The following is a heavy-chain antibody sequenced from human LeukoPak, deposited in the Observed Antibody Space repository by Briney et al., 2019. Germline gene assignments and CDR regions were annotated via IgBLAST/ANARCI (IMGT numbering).Heavy chain of an antibody. Sequence: NSSETLSLTCTVSGGSISSSSYYWSWIRQPAGKGLEWIGRIYTSGSTNYNPSLKSRVTMSVDTSKNQFSLKLSSVTAADTAVYYCARYGSSPTRRFLFDYWGQGTLVTVSS. CDR1: GGSISSSSYY. J-gene: IGHJ4*02. CDR3: ARYGSSPTRRFLFDY. D-gene: IGHD6-6*01. V-gene: IGHV4-61*02. CDR2: IYTSGST.